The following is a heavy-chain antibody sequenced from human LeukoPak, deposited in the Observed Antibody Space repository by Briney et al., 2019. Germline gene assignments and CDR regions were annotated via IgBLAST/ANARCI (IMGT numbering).Heavy chain of an antibody. CDR2: IYHSGST. D-gene: IGHD3-10*01. V-gene: IGHV4-38-2*02. Sequence: SETLSLTCTVSGYSIRSGYYCGWIRQPPGKGLEWIGSIYHSGSTFYRPSLKSRVTISVDTSKNQFSLKLSSVTAADTAVYYCARDVRGFDYWGQGTLVTVSS. CDR3: ARDVRGFDY. CDR1: GYSIRSGYY. J-gene: IGHJ4*02.